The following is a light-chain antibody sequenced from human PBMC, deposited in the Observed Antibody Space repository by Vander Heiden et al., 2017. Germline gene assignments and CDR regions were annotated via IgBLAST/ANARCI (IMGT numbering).Light chain of an antibody. CDR1: SSDVGNYNI. V-gene: IGLV2-23*02. Sequence: ALSQPASVCGSPVQSITISCIGTSSDVGNYNIVSWYQQQPAKAPKLLIYLVSQRPSGVSDRFSGSKSGNTASLTISGLQAEEEADYYCCSYAGDITYVFGSGTKVTVL. CDR2: LVS. J-gene: IGLJ1*01. CDR3: CSYAGDITYV.